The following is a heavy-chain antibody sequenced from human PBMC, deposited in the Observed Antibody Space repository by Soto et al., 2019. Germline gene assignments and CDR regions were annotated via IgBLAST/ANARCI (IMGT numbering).Heavy chain of an antibody. CDR2: INPNSGDT. V-gene: IGHV1-2*02. Sequence: GASVKVSCKASGYTFTGYYMHWVRQAPGQGLEWMGWINPNSGDTNYSQKFQGRVTMTRDTSTSTAYMELSSLRSDDTAVYYCARDPNAQDFDYWGQGTLVTVSS. J-gene: IGHJ4*02. D-gene: IGHD7-27*01. CDR1: GYTFTGYY. CDR3: ARDPNAQDFDY.